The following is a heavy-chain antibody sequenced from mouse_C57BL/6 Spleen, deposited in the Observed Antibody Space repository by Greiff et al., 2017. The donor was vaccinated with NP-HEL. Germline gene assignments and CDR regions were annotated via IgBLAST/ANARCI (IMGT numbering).Heavy chain of an antibody. Sequence: VQLQQSGAELAKPGASVKLSCKASGYTFTSYWMHWVKQRPGQGLEWIGYINPSSGYTKYNQKFKDKATLTADKSSSTAYLQLSSLTYEDSAVYYCARDALPYYYAMDYWGQGTSVTVSS. CDR3: ARDALPYYYAMDY. J-gene: IGHJ4*01. D-gene: IGHD5-5*01. CDR2: INPSSGYT. CDR1: GYTFTSYW. V-gene: IGHV1-7*01.